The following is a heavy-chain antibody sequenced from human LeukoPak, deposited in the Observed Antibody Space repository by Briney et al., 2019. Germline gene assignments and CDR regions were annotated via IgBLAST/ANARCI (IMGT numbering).Heavy chain of an antibody. V-gene: IGHV3-30*18. D-gene: IGHD3-10*01. CDR2: ISYDGSNK. Sequence: GGSLRLSCAASGFTFSSYGMHWVRQAPGKGLEWVAVISYDGSNKYYADSVKGRFTNSRDNSKNTLYLQMNSLRAEDTAVYYCAKERVRGVIIVYYFDYWGQGTLVSVCS. CDR3: AKERVRGVIIVYYFDY. CDR1: GFTFSSYG. J-gene: IGHJ4*02.